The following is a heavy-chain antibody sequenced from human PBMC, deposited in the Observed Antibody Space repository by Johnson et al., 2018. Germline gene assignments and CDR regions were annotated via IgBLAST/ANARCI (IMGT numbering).Heavy chain of an antibody. D-gene: IGHD3-22*01. J-gene: IGHJ3*02. CDR1: GFTFSNAW. V-gene: IGHV3-15*07. CDR3: TTPPYSSGYNYGNAFDI. Sequence: VQLVESGGGLGQPGGSLRLSCAASGFTFSNAWMNWVRQVPGKGLEWVGRIKSKTDGGTTDYAVPVKGTFTMSRDDSKNTLYLQMHSLKTEDTAVCYCTTPPYSSGYNYGNAFDIWDQGTMVTVSS. CDR2: IKSKTDGGTT.